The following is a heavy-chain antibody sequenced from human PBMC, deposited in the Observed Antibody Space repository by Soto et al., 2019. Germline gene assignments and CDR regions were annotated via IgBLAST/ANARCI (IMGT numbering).Heavy chain of an antibody. J-gene: IGHJ4*02. CDR1: GFTFDDYA. D-gene: IGHD3-10*01. CDR2: ITWNGDAT. V-gene: IGHV3-9*01. CDR3: ANRPFYGSGFDC. Sequence: EVQLVESGGGLVQPGRSLRLSCAASGFTFDDYAIHWVRQAPGKGLVWVSGITWNGDATGYADSVKGPFTISRDNAKKYLYLQMNSLDREDTALYCCANRPFYGSGFDCWGQGTLVTVSS.